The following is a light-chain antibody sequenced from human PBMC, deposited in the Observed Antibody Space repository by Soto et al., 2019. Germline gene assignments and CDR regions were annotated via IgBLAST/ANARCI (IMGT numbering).Light chain of an antibody. Sequence: EIVLTQSPGTLSLSPGERVMVSCRASQTINTKFLAWYQQKHGQAPRLLIYATPYRATGTPGKFSCSGSGTDFTLTINRLEPADVAVYFCQQYGGAPFTFGPGTRVDI. CDR1: QTINTKF. V-gene: IGKV3-20*01. J-gene: IGKJ3*01. CDR3: QQYGGAPFT. CDR2: ATP.